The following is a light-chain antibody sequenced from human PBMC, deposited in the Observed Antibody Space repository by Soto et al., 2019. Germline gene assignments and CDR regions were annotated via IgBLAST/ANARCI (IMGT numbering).Light chain of an antibody. Sequence: EIVLTQSPGTLSLSPGEGATLSCRASQSVSSSFLAWYQQKPGQAPRLLIYGASSRATGSPDRFSGSGFGTDFTLTISRLEPEDFAVYYCQQYGSSPLTFGGGTKVEI. CDR2: GAS. J-gene: IGKJ4*01. CDR1: QSVSSSF. V-gene: IGKV3-20*01. CDR3: QQYGSSPLT.